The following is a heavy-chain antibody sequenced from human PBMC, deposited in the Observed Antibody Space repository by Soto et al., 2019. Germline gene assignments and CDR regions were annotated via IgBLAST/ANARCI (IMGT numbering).Heavy chain of an antibody. CDR3: ARHWVTMVRGHLYFDY. J-gene: IGHJ4*02. D-gene: IGHD3-10*01. CDR1: GGSISSSSYY. V-gene: IGHV4-39*01. Sequence: PSETLSLTCTVSGGSISSSSYYWGWIRQPPGKGLEWIGSIYYSGSTYYNPSLKSRVTISVDTSKNQFSLKLSSVTAADTAVYYCARHWVTMVRGHLYFDYWGQGTLVTVSS. CDR2: IYYSGST.